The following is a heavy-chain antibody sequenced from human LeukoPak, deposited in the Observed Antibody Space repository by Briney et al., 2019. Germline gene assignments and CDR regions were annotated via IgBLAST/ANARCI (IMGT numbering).Heavy chain of an antibody. V-gene: IGHV4-61*02. J-gene: IGHJ4*02. CDR1: GGSISSGSYY. Sequence: SETLSLTCTVSGGSISSGSYYWSWIRQPAGKGLEWIGRIYTSGSTNYNPSLKSRVTISVDTSKNQFSLKLSSVTAADTAVYYCARLMTDVDAGGYTFDYWGQGTLVTVSS. D-gene: IGHD5-18*01. CDR2: IYTSGST. CDR3: ARLMTDVDAGGYTFDY.